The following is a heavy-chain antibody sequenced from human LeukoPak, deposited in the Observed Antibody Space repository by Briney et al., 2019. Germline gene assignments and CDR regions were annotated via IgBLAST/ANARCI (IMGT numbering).Heavy chain of an antibody. Sequence: GRSLRLSCAASGFTFSSYGMNWVRQAPGKGLEWVAVISYDGSNKYYADSVKGRFTISRDNSKNTLYPQMSSLRAEDTAVYYCARVRYCSDNSCPRDAFDIWGQGTKVTVSS. J-gene: IGHJ3*02. V-gene: IGHV3-30*03. CDR2: ISYDGSNK. D-gene: IGHD2-15*01. CDR1: GFTFSSYG. CDR3: ARVRYCSDNSCPRDAFDI.